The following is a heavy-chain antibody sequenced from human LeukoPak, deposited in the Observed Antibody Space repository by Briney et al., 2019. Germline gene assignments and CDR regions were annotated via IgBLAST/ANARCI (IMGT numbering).Heavy chain of an antibody. CDR2: IYYSGST. Sequence: SETLSLTRAVYGGSFSGYYWSWIRQPPGKGLEWIGYIYYSGSTYYNPSLKSRVTISVDTSKNQFSLKLSSVTAADTAVYYCARDGSGSYYFDYWGQGTLVTVSA. CDR3: ARDGSGSYYFDY. V-gene: IGHV4-30-4*08. J-gene: IGHJ4*02. D-gene: IGHD6-19*01. CDR1: GGSFSGYY.